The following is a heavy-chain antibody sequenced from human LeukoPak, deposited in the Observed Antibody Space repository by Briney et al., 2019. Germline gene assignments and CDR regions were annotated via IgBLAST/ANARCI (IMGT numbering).Heavy chain of an antibody. CDR3: ARHGPYLGRLGWFDP. V-gene: IGHV4-59*08. J-gene: IGHJ5*02. Sequence: SETLSLTCTVAGGSPSSYYWGWVRHPPGQGLECIGYIYYSGSTNYNPSLKSRVTTSGTTSKTQFSLNLSSVAAAETAVYYCARHGPYLGRLGWFDPWGQGTLVTVSS. CDR2: IYYSGST. CDR1: GGSPSSYY. D-gene: IGHD1-26*01.